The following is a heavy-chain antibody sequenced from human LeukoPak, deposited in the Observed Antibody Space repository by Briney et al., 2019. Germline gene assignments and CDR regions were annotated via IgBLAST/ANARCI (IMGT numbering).Heavy chain of an antibody. CDR1: GFTFSSYW. J-gene: IGHJ4*02. CDR2: IKQDGSEK. CDR3: ASHPRDVVVPAAIFGY. V-gene: IGHV3-7*01. D-gene: IGHD2-2*01. Sequence: PGGSLRLSCAASGFTFSSYWMSWVRQAPGKGLEWVANIKQDGSEKYYVDSVKGRFTISRDNAKNSLYLQMNSLRAEDTTVYYCASHPRDVVVPAAIFGYWGQGTLVTVSS.